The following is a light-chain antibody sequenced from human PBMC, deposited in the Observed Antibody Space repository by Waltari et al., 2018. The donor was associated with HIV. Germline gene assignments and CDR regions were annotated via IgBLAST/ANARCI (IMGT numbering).Light chain of an antibody. V-gene: IGKV4-1*01. CDR3: QQYHRVPYT. CDR2: WAS. J-gene: IGKJ2*01. CDR1: PSLLYSKNNKDY. Sequence: DVVVTQSLDPLALSVGERATVNRKSSPSLLYSKNNKDYLAWYQQKPGQPPKLLIYWASTRQSGVPDRFNGSGSGTDFALTISRLQAEDAAVYYCQQYHRVPYTFGQGTKLEI.